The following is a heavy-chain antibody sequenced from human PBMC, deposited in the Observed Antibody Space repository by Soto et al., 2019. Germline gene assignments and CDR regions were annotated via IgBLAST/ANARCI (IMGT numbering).Heavy chain of an antibody. D-gene: IGHD3-22*01. CDR1: GFTFSSYG. V-gene: IGHV3-30*18. Sequence: GGSLRLSCAASGFTFSSYGMHWVRQAPGKGLEWVAVISYDGSNKYYADSVKGRFTISRDNSKNTLYLQMNSLRAEDTAVYYCEKSINYYDSSGSIDYWGQGTLVTVYS. J-gene: IGHJ4*02. CDR2: ISYDGSNK. CDR3: EKSINYYDSSGSIDY.